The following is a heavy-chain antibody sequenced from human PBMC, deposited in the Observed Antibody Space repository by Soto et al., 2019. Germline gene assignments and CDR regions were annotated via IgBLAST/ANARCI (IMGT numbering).Heavy chain of an antibody. CDR3: VHSRCCGVCFTLCSCHASYGLYV. D-gene: IGHD2-21*02. Sequence: SGPTLFNPTQTFTLTCTFSRFALTYILEGVGWIRQPPGKALEWLALVYWDDDKRYNPSLRSRLTITKDTSKKQVVLTMTNMDPVDTATYYCVHSRCCGVCFTLCSCHASYGLYVWGQGTTVTVS. V-gene: IGHV2-5*02. CDR1: RFALTYILEG. CDR2: VYWDDDK. J-gene: IGHJ6*02.